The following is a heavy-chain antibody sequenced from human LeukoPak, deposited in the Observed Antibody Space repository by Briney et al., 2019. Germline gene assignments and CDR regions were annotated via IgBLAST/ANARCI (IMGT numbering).Heavy chain of an antibody. J-gene: IGHJ6*03. D-gene: IGHD3-3*01. Sequence: GRSLRLSCAASGFTFSGYAMHWVRQAPGKGLEWVAVISYDGSNKYYADSVKGRFTISRDNSKNTLYLQMNSLRAEDTAVYYCAREEFGVVYYYYYYMDVWGKGTTVTVSS. CDR1: GFTFSGYA. CDR3: AREEFGVVYYYYYYMDV. CDR2: ISYDGSNK. V-gene: IGHV3-30-3*01.